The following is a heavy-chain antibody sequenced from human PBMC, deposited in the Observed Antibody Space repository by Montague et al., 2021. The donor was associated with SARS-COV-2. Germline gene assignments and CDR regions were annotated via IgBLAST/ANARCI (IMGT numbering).Heavy chain of an antibody. V-gene: IGHV4-31*03. CDR3: ARVLGGYCSGGSCYRGWYFDL. Sequence: TLSLTCTVSGGSISSGGYYWSWIRQHPGKGLVWIGYIYYSGSTYYNPSLKSRVTISVDTSKNQFSLKLSSVTAADTAVYYCARVLGGYCSGGSCYRGWYFDLWGCGTLVTVSS. CDR1: GGSISSGGYY. J-gene: IGHJ2*01. D-gene: IGHD2-15*01. CDR2: IYYSGST.